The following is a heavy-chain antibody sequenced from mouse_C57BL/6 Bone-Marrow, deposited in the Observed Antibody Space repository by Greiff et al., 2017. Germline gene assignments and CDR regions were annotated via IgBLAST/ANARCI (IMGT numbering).Heavy chain of an antibody. Sequence: QVQLQQSGPELVKPGASVKISCKASGYAFSSSWMNWVKQRPGKGLEWIGRIYPGDGDTNYNGKFKGKATLTADKSSSTAYMQLSSLTSEDSAVYFCARRAYYSNPYFDYWGQGTTLTVSS. CDR2: IYPGDGDT. CDR3: ARRAYYSNPYFDY. CDR1: GYAFSSSW. V-gene: IGHV1-82*01. D-gene: IGHD2-5*01. J-gene: IGHJ2*01.